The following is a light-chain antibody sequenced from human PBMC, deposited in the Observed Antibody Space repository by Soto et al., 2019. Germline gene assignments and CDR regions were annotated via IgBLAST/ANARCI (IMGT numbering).Light chain of an antibody. J-gene: IGKJ4*02. CDR2: GAS. Sequence: EIVMTQSPATLSVSPGERATLSCRASQSVSSNLAWYQQKPGQAPRLLIYGASTRATGIPARFSGSGSGPQFTLTICSLQSVDFEVYNSQQYNNWHARFGRGAKVDI. V-gene: IGKV3-15*01. CDR1: QSVSSN. CDR3: QQYNNWHAR.